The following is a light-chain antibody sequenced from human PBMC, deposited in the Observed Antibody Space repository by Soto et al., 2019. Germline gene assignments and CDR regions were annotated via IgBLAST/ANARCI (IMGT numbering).Light chain of an antibody. J-gene: IGLJ2*01. CDR2: EGS. V-gene: IGLV2-23*03. CDR1: SSDVGSYNL. CDR3: CSYAGSSTFAV. Sequence: QSALTQPASVSGSPGQSITISCTGTSSDVGSYNLVSWYQQHPGKAPKLMIYEGSKRPSGVSNRFSGSKSGNTASLTISGLQAEDEADYYCCSYAGSSTFAVFGGGTKLTDL.